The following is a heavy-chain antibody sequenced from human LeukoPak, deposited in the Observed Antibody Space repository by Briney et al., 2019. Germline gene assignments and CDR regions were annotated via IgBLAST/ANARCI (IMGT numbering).Heavy chain of an antibody. Sequence: GGTLRLSCAASGFTFSSYGMSWVRQAPGKGREWVLAISGGGGSTDYADSVKGRFTISRDNSKNKLYLQMTGLRAEDTCVYYCEKELRGERGFDYWGQGTLVTVSS. CDR1: GFTFSSYG. D-gene: IGHD1-1*01. CDR2: ISGGGGST. V-gene: IGHV3-23*01. J-gene: IGHJ4*02. CDR3: EKELRGERGFDY.